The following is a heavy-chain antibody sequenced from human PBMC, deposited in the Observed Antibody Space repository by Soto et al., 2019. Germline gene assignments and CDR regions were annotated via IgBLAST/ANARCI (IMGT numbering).Heavy chain of an antibody. V-gene: IGHV3-7*03. CDR2: IKQDGSEK. Sequence: EVQLVESGGGLGQPGGSLRLACAASGFTFSSYWMSWVRQAPGKGLEWVANIKQDGSEKYYVDSVMGRFTISRDNAKNSLYLQMNSLRAEDTAVYYCARDQGGYYSDFDYWGQGTLVTVSS. D-gene: IGHD3-22*01. CDR1: GFTFSSYW. J-gene: IGHJ4*02. CDR3: ARDQGGYYSDFDY.